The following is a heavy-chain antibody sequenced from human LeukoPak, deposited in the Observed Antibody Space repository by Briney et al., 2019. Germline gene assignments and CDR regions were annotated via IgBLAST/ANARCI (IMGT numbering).Heavy chain of an antibody. CDR2: IIPIFGTA. CDR1: GGTFSSYA. V-gene: IGHV1-69*13. J-gene: IGHJ5*02. Sequence: RASVKVSCKASGGTFSSYAISWVRQAPGQGLEWMGGIIPIFGTANYAQKFQGRVTITADESTSTAYMELSSLRSEDTAVYYCARAPSPGGRFLEWFLGGFDPWGQGTLVTVSS. CDR3: ARAPSPGGRFLEWFLGGFDP. D-gene: IGHD3-3*01.